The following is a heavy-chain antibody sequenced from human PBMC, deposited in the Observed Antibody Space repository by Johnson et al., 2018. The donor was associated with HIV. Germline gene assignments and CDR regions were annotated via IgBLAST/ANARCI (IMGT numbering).Heavy chain of an antibody. Sequence: VQLVESGGGVVQPGRSLRLSCAASGFTFSSYAMHWVRQAPGKGLEWVAVISYDGSNKYYADSVKGRFTISRDNANNSLYLQMNSLRAEDTAVYYCAGRDLLRAFDIWGQGTMVTVS. CDR2: ISYDGSNK. D-gene: IGHD2-15*01. J-gene: IGHJ3*02. V-gene: IGHV3-30*04. CDR1: GFTFSSYA. CDR3: AGRDLLRAFDI.